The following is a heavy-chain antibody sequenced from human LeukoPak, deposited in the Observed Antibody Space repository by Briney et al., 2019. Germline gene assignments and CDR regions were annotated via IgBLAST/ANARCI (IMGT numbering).Heavy chain of an antibody. J-gene: IGHJ4*02. CDR1: GFAFNTYE. CDR2: IPSSGSSI. Sequence: GGSLRLSCAASGFAFNTYEMNWVRQAPGKGLQWLAYIPSSGSSIYYADYVKGRFTISRDNAKNSLYLQMDSLRAEDTAVYYCARGGWHSVFNYWGQGTLVTVSS. V-gene: IGHV3-48*03. D-gene: IGHD6-19*01. CDR3: ARGGWHSVFNY.